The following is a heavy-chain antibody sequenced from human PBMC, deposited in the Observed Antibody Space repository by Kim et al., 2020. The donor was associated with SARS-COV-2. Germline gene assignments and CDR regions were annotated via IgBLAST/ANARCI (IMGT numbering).Heavy chain of an antibody. CDR3: AITTADY. Sequence: SGSTNYAQEFQGRVTMTRDTSISTAYMELSRLRSDDTAVYYCAITTADYWGQGTLVTVSS. V-gene: IGHV1-2*02. CDR2: SGST. J-gene: IGHJ4*02. D-gene: IGHD3-22*01.